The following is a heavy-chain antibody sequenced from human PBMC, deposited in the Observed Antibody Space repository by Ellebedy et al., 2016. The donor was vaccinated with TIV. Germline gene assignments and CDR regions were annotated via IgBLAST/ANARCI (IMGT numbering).Heavy chain of an antibody. D-gene: IGHD3-10*01. J-gene: IGHJ6*02. CDR2: IYHSGST. CDR3: SRRGSGSPEAYYGMDV. CDR1: GGSISSSNW. Sequence: MPSETLSLTCAVSGGSISSSNWWSWVRQPPGKGLEWIGYIYHSGSTNYNPSLKSRVIISVDTSKDQFSLKLSSVTAADTAVYYCSRRGSGSPEAYYGMDVWGQGTTVTVSS. V-gene: IGHV4-4*02.